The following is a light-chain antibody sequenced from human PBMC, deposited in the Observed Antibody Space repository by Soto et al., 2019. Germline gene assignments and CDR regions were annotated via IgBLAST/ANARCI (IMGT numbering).Light chain of an antibody. CDR3: CSYAGSHWV. CDR2: DVS. V-gene: IGLV2-11*01. CDR1: SSDVGGYNY. Sequence: QSVLTQPRSVSGSPGQSVTISCTGTSSDVGGYNYVSWYQQHPGKAPKLMIYDVSKRPSGVPDRFSGSKSGNTASLTISGLQAEDEADYYCCSYAGSHWVFGGGTKLTVL. J-gene: IGLJ3*02.